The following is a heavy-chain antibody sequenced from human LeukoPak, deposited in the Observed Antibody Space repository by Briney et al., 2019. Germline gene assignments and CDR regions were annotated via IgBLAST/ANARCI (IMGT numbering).Heavy chain of an antibody. CDR1: GYTFTSYD. J-gene: IGHJ6*02. Sequence: ASVKVSCKASGYTFTSYDINWVRQATGQGLEWMGWMNPSSGNTGYAQKFQGRVTMTRNTSISTAYMELSSLRSEDTAVYYCAREWPDFWSGYFTYYYYGMDVWGQGTTVTVSS. CDR2: MNPSSGNT. D-gene: IGHD3-3*01. V-gene: IGHV1-8*01. CDR3: AREWPDFWSGYFTYYYYGMDV.